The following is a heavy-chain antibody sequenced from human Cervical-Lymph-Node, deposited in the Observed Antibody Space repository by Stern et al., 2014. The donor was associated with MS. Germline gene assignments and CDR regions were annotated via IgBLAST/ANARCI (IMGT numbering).Heavy chain of an antibody. CDR1: GFTFSRYG. CDR3: AKEPLTLGGVIVYQFAS. Sequence: VQLVESGGGVVHPGRSLRVSCAASGFTFSRYGMHWVRQAPGQGLEWVAVIAYDVTNIYYADSVKCRFTISRDNSKNTLYLQMNSLRLEDTAMYYCAKEPLTLGGVIVYQFASWGQGTLVTVSS. J-gene: IGHJ4*02. CDR2: IAYDVTNI. D-gene: IGHD3-16*01. V-gene: IGHV3-30*18.